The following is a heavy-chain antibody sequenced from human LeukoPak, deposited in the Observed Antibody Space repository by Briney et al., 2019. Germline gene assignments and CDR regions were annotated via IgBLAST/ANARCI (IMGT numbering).Heavy chain of an antibody. J-gene: IGHJ5*02. D-gene: IGHD3-3*01. Sequence: SETLSLTCAVYGGSFSGYYWSWIRQPPGKGLEWIGEIKHSGSTNYNPSLKSRVTISVDTSKNQFSLKLSSVTAADTAVYYCARGAYYDFWSGYPKYNWFDPWGQGTLVTVSS. CDR3: ARGAYYDFWSGYPKYNWFDP. CDR2: IKHSGST. V-gene: IGHV4-34*01. CDR1: GGSFSGYY.